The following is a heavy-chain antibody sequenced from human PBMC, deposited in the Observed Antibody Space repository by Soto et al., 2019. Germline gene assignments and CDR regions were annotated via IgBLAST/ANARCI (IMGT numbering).Heavy chain of an antibody. J-gene: IGHJ5*02. CDR3: ARSVFP. Sequence: SETLSLTCAVSGVSISSGGYSWSWIRQPPGKGLEWIGYIYYSGFTYYNPSLKSRVTISVDTSKNQFSLKLSSVTAADTAVYYCARSVFPWGQGTLVTVSS. V-gene: IGHV4-31*11. CDR1: GVSISSGGYS. CDR2: IYYSGFT.